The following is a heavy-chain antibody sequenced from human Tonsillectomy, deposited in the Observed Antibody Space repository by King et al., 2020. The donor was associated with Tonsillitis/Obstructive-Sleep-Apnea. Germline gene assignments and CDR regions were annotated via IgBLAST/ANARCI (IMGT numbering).Heavy chain of an antibody. D-gene: IGHD1-26*01. J-gene: IGHJ3*02. Sequence: VQLVESGGGMVQPGGSLRLSCAVSGFTFSDHYMDWVRQAPGKGLEWVGRTRNKAKDYTIENSASEKGRFTISRDDSKKSLSLQMNSLKTEETAVYYCARESNTGSYYLGAFDIWGHGTVVTVSS. CDR3: ARESNTGSYYLGAFDI. CDR2: TRNKAKDYTI. CDR1: GFTFSDHY. V-gene: IGHV3-72*01.